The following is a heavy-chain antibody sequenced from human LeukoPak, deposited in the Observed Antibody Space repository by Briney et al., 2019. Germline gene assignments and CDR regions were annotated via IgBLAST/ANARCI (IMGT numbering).Heavy chain of an antibody. CDR1: GFTFSSYS. J-gene: IGHJ3*02. V-gene: IGHV3-48*01. D-gene: IGHD4-17*01. Sequence: GGSLRLSCAASGFTFSSYSMNWVRQAPGKGLEWVSYISSSSSTIYYADSVKGRFTISRENAKNSLYLQMNSLRAGDTAVYYCAREGTTVTSSAFDIWGQGTMVTVSS. CDR2: ISSSSSTI. CDR3: AREGTTVTSSAFDI.